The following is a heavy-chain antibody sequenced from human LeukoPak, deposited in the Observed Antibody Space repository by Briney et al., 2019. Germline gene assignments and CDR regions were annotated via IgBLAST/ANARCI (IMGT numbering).Heavy chain of an antibody. J-gene: IGHJ3*02. D-gene: IGHD2-21*01. CDR1: GGSFSTYY. V-gene: IGHV4-34*01. CDR3: ARDLPLCGGDCYSGDAFDI. CDR2: INHSGST. Sequence: PSETLSLTCAVYGGSFSTYYWGWVRQTPGNGLEWIGEINHSGSTNYNPSLKSRVTVSIDTSKNQFSLKLSSVTAADTAVYYCARDLPLCGGDCYSGDAFDIWGQGTMVTVSS.